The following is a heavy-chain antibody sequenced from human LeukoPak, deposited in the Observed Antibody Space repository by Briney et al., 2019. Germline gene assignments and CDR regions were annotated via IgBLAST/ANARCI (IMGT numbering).Heavy chain of an antibody. CDR2: ISAYNGNT. D-gene: IGHD5-12*01. V-gene: IGHV1-18*01. CDR1: GYTFTSYG. Sequence: GASVKVSCKASGYTFTSYGISWVRQAPGQGLEWMGWISAYNGNTNYAQKLQGRVTMTTDTSTSTAYMELRSLRSDDTAVYYCARAYSGYDSTNNFDYWGQGTLVTVSS. CDR3: ARAYSGYDSTNNFDY. J-gene: IGHJ4*02.